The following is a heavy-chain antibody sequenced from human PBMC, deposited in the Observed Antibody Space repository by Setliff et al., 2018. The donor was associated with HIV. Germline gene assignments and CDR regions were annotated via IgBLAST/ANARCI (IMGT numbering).Heavy chain of an antibody. V-gene: IGHV4-59*01. CDR1: DDSISSYY. J-gene: IGHJ3*01. Sequence: PSETLSLTCTVSDDSISSYYWSWIRQPPGKGLEWIGYIYYTGTTKYNPSLKSRVTISIDTSKNQLSLKLTSVTAADTAVYYCAREWLQHTGDDAFDVWGQGTMVTVSS. CDR3: AREWLQHTGDDAFDV. CDR2: IYYTGTT. D-gene: IGHD5-12*01.